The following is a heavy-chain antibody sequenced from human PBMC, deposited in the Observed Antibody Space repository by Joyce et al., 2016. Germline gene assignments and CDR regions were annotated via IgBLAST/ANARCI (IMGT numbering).Heavy chain of an antibody. J-gene: IGHJ4*02. Sequence: QLQLQESGPGLVKSSETRSLTCAVSGDSIRSDTYYWGWIRQPPGKGLDWIGSIFHSGTTYYNPSLNSRVTISVDTYRNQFSLTLTSVTAADTAVYYCARDQYYGSGRHYFDSWGQGTLVTVSS. V-gene: IGHV4-39*07. D-gene: IGHD3-10*01. CDR1: GDSIRSDTYY. CDR2: IFHSGTT. CDR3: ARDQYYGSGRHYFDS.